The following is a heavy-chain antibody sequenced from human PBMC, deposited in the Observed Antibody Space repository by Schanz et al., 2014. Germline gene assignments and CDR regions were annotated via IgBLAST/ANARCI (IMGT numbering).Heavy chain of an antibody. Sequence: VQLVDSGGGLVKPGGSLRLSCTASGFPFSDYFMAWIRQPPGRGLEWVGRIKSKFDGATTDYVAPVKGRFSISRDDSQSTLYLQMNSLKIEDTAVYYCATASSPVREAGAGSSFHLWGQGTLVTVSP. V-gene: IGHV3-15*01. CDR2: IKSKFDGATT. J-gene: IGHJ5*02. D-gene: IGHD6-13*01. CDR3: ATASSPVREAGAGSSFHL. CDR1: GFPFSDYF.